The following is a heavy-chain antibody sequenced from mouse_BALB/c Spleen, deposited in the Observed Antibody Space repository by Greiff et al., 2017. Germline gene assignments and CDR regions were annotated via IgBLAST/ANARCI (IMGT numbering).Heavy chain of an antibody. D-gene: IGHD1-2*01. CDR2: ISNGGGST. J-gene: IGHJ3*01. CDR3: ARPGATATYWFAY. CDR1: GFTFSSYT. V-gene: IGHV5-12-2*01. Sequence: EVMLVESGGGLVQPGGSLKLSCAASGFTFSSYTMSWVRQTPEKRLEWVAYISNGGGSTYYPDTVKGRFTISRDNAKNTLYLQMSSLKSEDTAMYYCARPGATATYWFAYWGQGTLVTVSA.